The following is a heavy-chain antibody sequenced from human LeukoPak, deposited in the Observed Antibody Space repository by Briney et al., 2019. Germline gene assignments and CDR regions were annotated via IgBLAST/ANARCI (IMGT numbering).Heavy chain of an antibody. J-gene: IGHJ3*02. D-gene: IGHD2-15*01. CDR3: ARAAVSGCSGGSCFPRDAFDI. CDR2: ISSISSYI. CDR1: GFTFSNYI. V-gene: IGHV3-21*01. Sequence: GGSLRLSCAASGFTFSNYIMNWVRQAPGKGLEWVSSISSISSYIYYADSVKGRFTISRDNAKNSLYLQMNSLRAEDTAVYYCARAAVSGCSGGSCFPRDAFDIWGQGTMVTVSS.